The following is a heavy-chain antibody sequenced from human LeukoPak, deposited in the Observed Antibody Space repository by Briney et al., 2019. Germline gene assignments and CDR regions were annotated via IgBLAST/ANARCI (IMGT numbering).Heavy chain of an antibody. CDR3: ARDFLAVAGSVDWFDP. CDR1: GYTFTSYA. CDR2: INTNTGNP. Sequence: GASVKVSCKASGYTFTSYAMNWVRQAPGQGLEWMGWINTNTGNPTYAQGFTGRFVFSLDTSVSTAYLQISSLKAEDTAVYYCARDFLAVAGSVDWFDPWGQGTLVTVSS. V-gene: IGHV7-4-1*02. D-gene: IGHD6-19*01. J-gene: IGHJ5*02.